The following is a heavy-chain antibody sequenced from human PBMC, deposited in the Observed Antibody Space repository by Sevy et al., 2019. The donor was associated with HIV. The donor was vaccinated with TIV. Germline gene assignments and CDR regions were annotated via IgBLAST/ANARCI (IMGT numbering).Heavy chain of an antibody. CDR1: GGSISSGGYY. Sequence: SETLSLTCTVSGGSISSGGYYWSWIRQHPGKGLEWIGYIYYSGSTYYNPSLKSRVTISVDTSKNHFSLKLSSVTAADTAVYYCARRDGYNLPFDYWGQGTLVTVSS. V-gene: IGHV4-31*03. CDR3: ARRDGYNLPFDY. CDR2: IYYSGST. D-gene: IGHD1-1*01. J-gene: IGHJ4*02.